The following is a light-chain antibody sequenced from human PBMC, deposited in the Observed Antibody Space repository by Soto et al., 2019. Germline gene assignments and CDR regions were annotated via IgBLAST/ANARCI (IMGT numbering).Light chain of an antibody. J-gene: IGKJ4*01. V-gene: IGKV1-13*02. CDR3: QQFNSYPLT. Sequence: ALPLTQSPSSLSASVGDRVTITCRASQGISSALAWYQQKPGKAPKLLIYDVSSLETGAPSRFSGSGSGTDFTLTISSLKPEDFATYYCQQFNSYPLTFGGGTRVEIK. CDR1: QGISSA. CDR2: DVS.